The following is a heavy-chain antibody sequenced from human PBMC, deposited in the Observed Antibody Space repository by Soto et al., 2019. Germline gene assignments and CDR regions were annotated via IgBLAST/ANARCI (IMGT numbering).Heavy chain of an antibody. V-gene: IGHV3-23*01. CDR1: GFTFDTYA. CDR3: ATGTASYYFDS. Sequence: VQLLESGGGLVQPGGSLRLSCAASGFTFDTYAISWVRQAPGRGLEWVSAISGSGATTYYADAVKGRFTISRDNSKNTLYLHIGSLRVHDTAIYYCATGTASYYFDSWGQGAPVTVSS. CDR2: ISGSGATT. J-gene: IGHJ4*02.